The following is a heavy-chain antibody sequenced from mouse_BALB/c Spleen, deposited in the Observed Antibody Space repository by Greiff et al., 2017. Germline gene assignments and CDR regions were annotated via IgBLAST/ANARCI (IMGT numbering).Heavy chain of an antibody. CDR1: GFSLTSYG. CDR3: ARDSTTVDSWFAY. Sequence: VKLMESGPGLVAPSQSLSITCTVSGFSLTSYGVHWVRQPPGKGLEWLGVIWAGGSTNYNSALMSRLSISKDNSKSQVFLKMNSLQTDDTAMYYCARDSTTVDSWFAYWGQGTLVTVSA. V-gene: IGHV2-9*02. D-gene: IGHD1-1*01. J-gene: IGHJ3*01. CDR2: IWAGGST.